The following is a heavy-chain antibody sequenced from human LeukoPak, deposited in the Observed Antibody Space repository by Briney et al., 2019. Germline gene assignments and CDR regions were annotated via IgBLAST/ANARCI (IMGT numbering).Heavy chain of an antibody. Sequence: ASVKVSCKASGYTFANYDVNWVRQATGQGLEWMGWMNPTSGKAGFAQRFQGRVSMTRNISISTAYMELSSLRSEDTAVYYCARLYYPYYYDSSGYYPLDYWGQGTLVTVSS. CDR1: GYTFANYD. J-gene: IGHJ4*02. D-gene: IGHD3-22*01. CDR3: ARLYYPYYYDSSGYYPLDY. CDR2: MNPTSGKA. V-gene: IGHV1-8*01.